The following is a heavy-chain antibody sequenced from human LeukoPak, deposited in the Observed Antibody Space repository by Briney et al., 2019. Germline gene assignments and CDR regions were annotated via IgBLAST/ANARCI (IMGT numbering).Heavy chain of an antibody. V-gene: IGHV1-69*13. CDR2: IIPIFGTS. CDR1: GGTFSTYA. Sequence: SVKVSCKASGGTFSTYAISWVRQAPGQGLEWMGGIIPIFGTSNYAQKFQGRVTITADESTSIAYMELSSLRSEDTAVYYCARDDGRYFDRLGHDAFDIWGQGTLVTVSS. J-gene: IGHJ3*02. CDR3: ARDDGRYFDRLGHDAFDI. D-gene: IGHD3-9*01.